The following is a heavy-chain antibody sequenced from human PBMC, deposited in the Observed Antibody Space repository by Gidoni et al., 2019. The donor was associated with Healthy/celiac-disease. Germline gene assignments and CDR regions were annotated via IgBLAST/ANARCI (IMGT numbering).Heavy chain of an antibody. Sequence: QVQLVESGVGVVPPGRSLRLSCAASGFTFSSYAMHWVRQAPGKGLEWVAVISYDGSNKYYADSVKGRFTISRDNSKNTLYLQMNSLRAEDTAVYYCASLVGAIFDYWGQGTLVTVSS. J-gene: IGHJ4*02. CDR3: ASLVGAIFDY. CDR2: ISYDGSNK. V-gene: IGHV3-30-3*01. CDR1: GFTFSSYA. D-gene: IGHD1-26*01.